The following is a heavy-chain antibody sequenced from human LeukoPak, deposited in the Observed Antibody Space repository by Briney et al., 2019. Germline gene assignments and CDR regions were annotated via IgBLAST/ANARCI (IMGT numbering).Heavy chain of an antibody. V-gene: IGHV3-48*04. CDR1: GFTFSSFS. Sequence: PGGSLRLSCAASGFTFSSFSMNWVRQAPGKGLEWVSYISSSSSTIYYADSVKGRFTISRDNAKNSLYLQMNSLRAEDTAVYYCARDSYGSGSYYRIDYWGREPWSPSPQ. CDR3: ARDSYGSGSYYRIDY. D-gene: IGHD3-10*01. CDR2: ISSSSSTI. J-gene: IGHJ4*02.